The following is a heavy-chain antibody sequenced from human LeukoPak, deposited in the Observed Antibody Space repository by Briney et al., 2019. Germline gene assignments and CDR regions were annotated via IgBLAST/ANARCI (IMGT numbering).Heavy chain of an antibody. D-gene: IGHD6-13*01. CDR2: IFYSGST. Sequence: SETLSLTCTVSGGSISTSSYYWGWVRQPPGKGLEWIGNIFYSGSTYYSPSLKSRVTISLDTSRNQFSLKLSSVTAADTAVYYCARGLSARSSSWYWRTPQPRWFDPWGQGTLVTVSS. J-gene: IGHJ5*02. CDR1: GGSISTSSYY. CDR3: ARGLSARSSSWYWRTPQPRWFDP. V-gene: IGHV4-39*07.